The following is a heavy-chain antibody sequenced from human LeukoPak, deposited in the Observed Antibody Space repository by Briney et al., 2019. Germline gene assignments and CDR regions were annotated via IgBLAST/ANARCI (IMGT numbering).Heavy chain of an antibody. J-gene: IGHJ6*02. D-gene: IGHD3-3*01. CDR1: GASISTNTHY. Sequence: PSETLSLTCIVSGASISTNTHYWGWVRQPPGKGLEWIASIHHTGTPYYNPSLKSRVTISVDTSKNQFSLKLSSVTAADTAVYYCARVKTIFGVVITYYYYYGMDVWGQGTTVTVSS. CDR3: ARVKTIFGVVITYYYYYGMDV. V-gene: IGHV4-39*01. CDR2: IHHTGTP.